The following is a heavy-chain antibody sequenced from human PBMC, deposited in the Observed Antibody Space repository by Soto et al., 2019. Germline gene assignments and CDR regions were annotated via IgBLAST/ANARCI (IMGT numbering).Heavy chain of an antibody. CDR2: INHSGST. J-gene: IGHJ5*02. D-gene: IGHD6-13*01. V-gene: IGHV4-34*01. CDR1: GGSFSGYY. CDR3: ARGVPGIAAAGTQNWFDP. Sequence: PSETLSLTCAVYGGSFSGYYWSWIRQPPGKGLEWIGEINHSGSTNYNPSLKSRVTISVDTSKNQFSLKLSSVTAADTAVYYCARGVPGIAAAGTQNWFDPWGQGTLVTVSS.